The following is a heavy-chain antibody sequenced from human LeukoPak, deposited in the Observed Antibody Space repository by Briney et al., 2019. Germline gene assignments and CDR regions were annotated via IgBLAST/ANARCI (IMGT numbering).Heavy chain of an antibody. CDR3: AGEGHYYDSSGYYYGGEDY. Sequence: SETLSLTCTVSGGSIISYYWSWIRQPAGKGLEWIGRIYTRGSTNYNPSPKRRVTMSVDTSKNHFSLKLSSVTAPDTAVYYCAGEGHYYDSSGYYYGGEDYWGQGTLVTVSS. V-gene: IGHV4-4*07. CDR2: IYTRGST. CDR1: GGSIISYY. J-gene: IGHJ4*02. D-gene: IGHD3-22*01.